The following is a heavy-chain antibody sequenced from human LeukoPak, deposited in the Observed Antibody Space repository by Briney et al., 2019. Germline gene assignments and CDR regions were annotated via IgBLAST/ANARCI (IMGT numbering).Heavy chain of an antibody. CDR3: ARFFMASAKSDM. V-gene: IGHV3-11*04. CDR1: GFTFSDYY. J-gene: IGHJ3*02. D-gene: IGHD3-10*01. Sequence: PGGSLRLSCAASGFTFSDYYMSWIRQAPGKGLEWVSYISGSGSTIYYADSVKGRFTISRDNAKSSLYLQMNSLRAEDTAVYYCARFFMASAKSDMWGQGTMVTVSS. CDR2: ISGSGSTI.